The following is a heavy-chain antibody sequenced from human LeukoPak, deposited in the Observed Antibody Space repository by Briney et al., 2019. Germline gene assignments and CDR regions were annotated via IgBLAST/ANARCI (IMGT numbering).Heavy chain of an antibody. CDR1: GFTFSSYW. J-gene: IGHJ6*03. Sequence: GGSLRLSCAASGFTFSSYWMHWVRQAPGKGLVWVSRVNSDGTGTTYADSVEGRFTISRDNAKNTVYLQMNSLRAEDSAIYYCIRTLIVATSPYMDVWGKGTTVTVSS. V-gene: IGHV3-74*01. D-gene: IGHD5-12*01. CDR2: VNSDGTGT. CDR3: IRTLIVATSPYMDV.